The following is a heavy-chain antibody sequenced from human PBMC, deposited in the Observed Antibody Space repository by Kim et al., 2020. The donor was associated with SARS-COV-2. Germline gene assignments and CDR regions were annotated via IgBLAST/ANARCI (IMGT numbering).Heavy chain of an antibody. Sequence: GGSLRLSCAASGFTFSSYWMHWVRQAPGKGLMWVSRINSAGSSTTYADSVKGRFTISRDDAKNTLFLQLNSLRAEDTAVYYCARLVVTAPYGMDVWGQGT. D-gene: IGHD2-21*02. J-gene: IGHJ6*02. CDR2: INSAGSST. CDR3: ARLVVTAPYGMDV. V-gene: IGHV3-74*01. CDR1: GFTFSSYW.